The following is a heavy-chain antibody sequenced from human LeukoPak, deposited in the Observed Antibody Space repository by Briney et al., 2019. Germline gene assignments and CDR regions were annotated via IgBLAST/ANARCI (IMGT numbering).Heavy chain of an antibody. J-gene: IGHJ4*02. CDR2: INAGNGNT. CDR3: ALSYRIAVAGTTGYFDY. V-gene: IGHV1-3*01. Sequence: ASVKVSCKASGYSFTDYAMHWVRQAPGQRLEWMGRINAGNGNTYYSQKFQGRVTMTTDTSTSTAYMELRSLRSDDTAVYYCALSYRIAVAGTTGYFDYWGQGTLVTVSS. D-gene: IGHD6-19*01. CDR1: GYSFTDYA.